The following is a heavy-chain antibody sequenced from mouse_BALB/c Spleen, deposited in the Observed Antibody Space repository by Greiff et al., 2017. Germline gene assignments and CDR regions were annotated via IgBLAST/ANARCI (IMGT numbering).Heavy chain of an antibody. CDR3: ARQPTMITLFDY. J-gene: IGHJ2*01. CDR1: GYSFTGYY. V-gene: IGHV1-31*01. D-gene: IGHD2-4*01. Sequence: EVKLMESGPELVKPGASVKISCKASGYSFTGYYMHWVKQSHVKSLEWIGRINPYNGATSYNQNFKDKASLTVDKSSSTAYMELHSLTSEDSAVYYCARQPTMITLFDYWGQGTTLTVSS. CDR2: INPYNGAT.